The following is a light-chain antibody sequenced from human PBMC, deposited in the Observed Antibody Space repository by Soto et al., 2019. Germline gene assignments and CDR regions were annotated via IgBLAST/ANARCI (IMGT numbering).Light chain of an antibody. CDR2: LNSDGSH. V-gene: IGLV4-69*01. Sequence: QLVLTQSPSASASLGASVKLTCTLSSGHSTYAIAWHQQQPEKGPRYLMRLNSDGSHTKGDGIPDRFSGSSSGAERSLTISSLQSEDEADYTCQTWGTGVGVFGGGTKLTVL. CDR1: SGHSTYA. J-gene: IGLJ2*01. CDR3: QTWGTGVGV.